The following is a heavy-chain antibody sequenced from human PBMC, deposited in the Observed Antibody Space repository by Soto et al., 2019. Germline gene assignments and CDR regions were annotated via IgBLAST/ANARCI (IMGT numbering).Heavy chain of an antibody. V-gene: IGHV5-10-1*01. Sequence: PWVPLKIRCXGSGCRFAGLGVTWVSKKTGKGLEWMGRIDPSDSQTYYSPSFRGHVTISVTKSITTVFLQWSSLRASDTAMYYCASKIYDSDTGPNFQYYFDSWGQGTPVTVSS. CDR2: IDPSDSQT. J-gene: IGHJ4*02. CDR3: ASKIYDSDTGPNFQYYFDS. CDR1: GCRFAGLG. D-gene: IGHD3-22*01.